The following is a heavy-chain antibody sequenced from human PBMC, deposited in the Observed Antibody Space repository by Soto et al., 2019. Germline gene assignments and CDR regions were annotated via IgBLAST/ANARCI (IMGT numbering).Heavy chain of an antibody. CDR1: GVTFSNYA. CDR2: ISHSGSST. Sequence: EVQFLESGGGLVQPGGSLRLSCAASGVTFSNYAMNRVRQAPGKGLEWVSGISHSGSSTYYADSVKGRFTISRDNSKNTLFLQMNRLTAEDTAVYYCAKGSWVHHGSEGGNWLDPWGQGTLVTVSS. CDR3: AKGSWVHHGSEGGNWLDP. V-gene: IGHV3-23*01. D-gene: IGHD3-10*01. J-gene: IGHJ5*02.